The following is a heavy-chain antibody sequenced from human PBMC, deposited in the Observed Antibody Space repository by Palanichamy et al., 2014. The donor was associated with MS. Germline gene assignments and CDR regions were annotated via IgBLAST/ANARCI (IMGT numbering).Heavy chain of an antibody. CDR1: GFTFSTYS. Sequence: EVQLVESGGGLVKPGGSLRLSCAASGFTFSTYSMDWVRQAPGKGLEWVSSISSSGRYIYYADSVKGRFTVSRDNAKNSLYPQMNSLRAEDTAVYYCARTRRTTSGYDDFDYWGQGTLVTVSS. V-gene: IGHV3-21*01. J-gene: IGHJ4*02. CDR3: ARTRRTTSGYDDFDY. CDR2: ISSSGRYI. D-gene: IGHD5-12*01.